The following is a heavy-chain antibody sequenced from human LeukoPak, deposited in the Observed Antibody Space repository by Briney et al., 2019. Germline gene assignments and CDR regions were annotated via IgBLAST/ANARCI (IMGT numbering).Heavy chain of an antibody. CDR3: PPGPSDLYGGYRY. D-gene: IGHD5-12*01. J-gene: IGHJ4*02. CDR1: GFTFSGSA. V-gene: IGHV3-73*01. CDR2: IRTKSNNYAT. Sequence: GGSLKLSCAASGFTFSGSAIHWVRQASGKGLEWDGRIRTKSNNYATAYAASVEGRFTISRDDSKNTAYLQMDSLKTEDTAVYYCPPGPSDLYGGYRYWGQGALVTVSS.